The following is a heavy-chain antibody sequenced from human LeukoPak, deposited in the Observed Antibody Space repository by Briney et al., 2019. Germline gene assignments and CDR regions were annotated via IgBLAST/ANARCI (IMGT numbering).Heavy chain of an antibody. J-gene: IGHJ4*02. D-gene: IGHD3-3*01. CDR1: GFTFTTYE. Sequence: GGSLRLSCEVSGFTFTTYEMNWVRQAPGKGLEWVSGITGSGGSTYYADSVKGRFTISRDNSKNTLYLQMNSLRAEDTAIYYCARDERLLSFLKWGQGTLVTVSS. CDR3: ARDERLLSFLK. CDR2: ITGSGGST. V-gene: IGHV3-23*01.